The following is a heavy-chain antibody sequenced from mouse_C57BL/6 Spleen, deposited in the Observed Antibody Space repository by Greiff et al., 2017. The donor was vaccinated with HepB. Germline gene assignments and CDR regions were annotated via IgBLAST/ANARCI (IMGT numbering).Heavy chain of an antibody. J-gene: IGHJ4*01. CDR2: ISSGGDYI. CDR3: TRVGYYSNYYAMDY. CDR1: GFTFSSYA. Sequence: EVKLQESGEGLVKPGGSLKLSCAASGFTFSSYAMSWVRQTPEKRLEWVAYISSGGDYIYYADTVKGRFTISRDNARNTLYLQMSSLKSEDTAMYYCTRVGYYSNYYAMDYWGQGTSVTVSS. D-gene: IGHD2-5*01. V-gene: IGHV5-9-1*02.